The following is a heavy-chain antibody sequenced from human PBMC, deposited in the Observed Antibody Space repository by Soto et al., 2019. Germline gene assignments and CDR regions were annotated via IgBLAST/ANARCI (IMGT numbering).Heavy chain of an antibody. CDR2: ISGSGGST. J-gene: IGHJ4*02. V-gene: IGHV3-23*01. Sequence: GGSLRLSCAAFGFTFSSYAMSWVRQAPGKGLEWVSAISGSGGSTYYADSVKGRFTISRDNSKNTLYMQMNSLRAEDTAVYYCAKDFVGTLADCSDYWGQGTLVTVSS. CDR3: AKDFVGTLADCSDY. D-gene: IGHD6-19*01. CDR1: GFTFSSYA.